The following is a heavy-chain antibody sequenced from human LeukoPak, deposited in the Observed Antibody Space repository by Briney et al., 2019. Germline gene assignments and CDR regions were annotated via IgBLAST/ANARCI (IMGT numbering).Heavy chain of an antibody. Sequence: PSETLSLTCTVSGGSISSYYWSWIRQPPGKGLEWIGYIYYSGGTNYNPSLKSRVTISVDTSKNQFSLKLSSVTAADTAVYYCARRGGNSAYFDYWGQGTLVTVSS. J-gene: IGHJ4*02. CDR2: IYYSGGT. CDR3: ARRGGNSAYFDY. D-gene: IGHD4-23*01. V-gene: IGHV4-59*08. CDR1: GGSISSYY.